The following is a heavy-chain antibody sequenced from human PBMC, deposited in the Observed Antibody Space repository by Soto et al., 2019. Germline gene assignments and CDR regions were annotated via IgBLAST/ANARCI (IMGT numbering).Heavy chain of an antibody. V-gene: IGHV3-30-3*01. CDR3: ARDLLAQPHYDFWSGSRSYYYGMDV. Sequence: QVQLVESGGGVVQPGRSLRLSCAASGFTFSSYAMHWVRQAPGKGLEWVAVISYDGSNKYYADSVKGRFTISRDNSKNTLYLQMNSLRAEDTAVYYCARDLLAQPHYDFWSGSRSYYYGMDVWGQGTTVTGSS. D-gene: IGHD3-3*01. J-gene: IGHJ6*02. CDR1: GFTFSSYA. CDR2: ISYDGSNK.